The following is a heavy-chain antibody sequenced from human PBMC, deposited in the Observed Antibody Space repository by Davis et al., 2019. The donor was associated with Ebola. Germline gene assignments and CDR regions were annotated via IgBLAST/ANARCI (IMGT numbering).Heavy chain of an antibody. D-gene: IGHD1-26*01. CDR2: INSDGSST. J-gene: IGHJ4*02. Sequence: GESLKISCAASGFTFSSYWMHWVRQAPGKGLVRVSRINSDGSSTSYADSVKGRFTISRDNAKNTLYLQMNSLRAEDTAVYYCARRSVGATAKGFDYWGQGTLVTVSS. V-gene: IGHV3-74*01. CDR1: GFTFSSYW. CDR3: ARRSVGATAKGFDY.